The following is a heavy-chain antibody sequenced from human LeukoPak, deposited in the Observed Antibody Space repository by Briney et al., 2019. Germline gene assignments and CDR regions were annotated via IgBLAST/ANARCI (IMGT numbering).Heavy chain of an antibody. CDR3: AKTERQLWSRVSAFDI. J-gene: IGHJ3*02. Sequence: AGGSLRLSCAASGFTFSSYAMSWVRQAPGKGLECVSSISGSGDSTYYADSVKGRFTISRDNSKNTLHLQMNSLRAEDTAVYYCAKTERQLWSRVSAFDIWGQGTMVTVSS. CDR1: GFTFSSYA. D-gene: IGHD5-18*01. V-gene: IGHV3-23*01. CDR2: ISGSGDST.